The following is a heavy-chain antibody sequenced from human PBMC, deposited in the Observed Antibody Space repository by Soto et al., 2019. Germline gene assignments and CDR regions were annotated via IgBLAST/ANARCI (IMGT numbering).Heavy chain of an antibody. V-gene: IGHV4-59*01. Sequence: SETLSLTCTVSGGSISSYYWSWIRQPPGKGLEWIGYIYYSGSTNYNPSLKSRVTISVDTSKNQFSLKLSSVTAADTAVYYCGGNYYDSSGYYAPSWFDPWGQGTLVTVS. CDR1: GGSISSYY. CDR3: GGNYYDSSGYYAPSWFDP. CDR2: IYYSGST. D-gene: IGHD3-22*01. J-gene: IGHJ5*02.